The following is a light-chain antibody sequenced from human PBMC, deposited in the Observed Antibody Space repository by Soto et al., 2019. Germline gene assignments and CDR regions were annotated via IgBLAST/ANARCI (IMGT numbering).Light chain of an antibody. Sequence: EIVMTQSPATLSVSPGEGATLSCKASQNVYNNLAWYQQRPGQPPRLLIYDASTRATGISARFSGSGYGTEFTLTISSLQSEDFAVYFCQQCRNWPLXFGGGTXV. CDR1: QNVYNN. V-gene: IGKV3-15*01. CDR2: DAS. J-gene: IGKJ4*01. CDR3: QQCRNWPLX.